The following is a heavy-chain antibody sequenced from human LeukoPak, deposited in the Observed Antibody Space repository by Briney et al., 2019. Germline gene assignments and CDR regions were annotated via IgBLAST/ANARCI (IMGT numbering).Heavy chain of an antibody. CDR3: AADTQRNWGSIY. CDR2: IVVGSGNT. J-gene: IGHJ4*02. V-gene: IGHV1-58*01. CDR1: GFTFTSSA. Sequence: GASVKVSCKASGFTFTSSAVQWVRQARGQRLEWIGWIVVGSGNTNYARKFQERVTITRDMSTSTAYMELSSLRSEDAAVYYCAADTQRNWGSIYWGQGTLVTVSS. D-gene: IGHD7-27*01.